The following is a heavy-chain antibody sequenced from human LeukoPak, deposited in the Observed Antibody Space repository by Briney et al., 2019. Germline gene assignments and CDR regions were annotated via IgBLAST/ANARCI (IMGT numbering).Heavy chain of an antibody. CDR1: GGSISSGDYY. J-gene: IGHJ1*01. V-gene: IGHV4-30-4*08. D-gene: IGHD2-2*01. Sequence: TLSLTCTVSGGSISSGDYYWSWIRQPPGKGLEWIGYIYYSGSTYYKSSLKSRATISVDTSKNQFSLKLSSVTAADTAVYYCATVAVPDEYFQHWGQGTLVTVSS. CDR2: IYYSGST. CDR3: ATVAVPDEYFQH.